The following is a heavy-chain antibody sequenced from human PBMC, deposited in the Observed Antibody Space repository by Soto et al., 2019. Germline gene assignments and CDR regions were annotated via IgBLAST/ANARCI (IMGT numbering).Heavy chain of an antibody. J-gene: IGHJ4*02. V-gene: IGHV3-73*01. CDR2: IRSKADSYAT. D-gene: IGHD3-22*01. Sequence: PGGSLRLSCAASGFTFSGSAMHWVRQASGKGLEWVGRIRSKADSYATAHAASVKGRFTISRDDSKNTAYLRMNSLKTEDTAVYYCTSGPSSYDSSGYRDYWGQGTLVTVSS. CDR1: GFTFSGSA. CDR3: TSGPSSYDSSGYRDY.